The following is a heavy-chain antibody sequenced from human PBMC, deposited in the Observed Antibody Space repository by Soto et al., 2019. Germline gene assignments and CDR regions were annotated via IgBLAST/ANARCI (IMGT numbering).Heavy chain of an antibody. J-gene: IGHJ3*02. Sequence: XETLSLTCAVAGGSISSSNWWSWVRQPPVKGLEWIGEIYHSGSTNYNPSLKSRVTISVDKSKNQFSLKLSSVTAADTAVYYCARGGVLLWFGEKVHDAFDIWGQGTMVTVSS. D-gene: IGHD3-10*01. CDR2: IYHSGST. CDR1: GGSISSSNW. CDR3: ARGGVLLWFGEKVHDAFDI. V-gene: IGHV4-4*02.